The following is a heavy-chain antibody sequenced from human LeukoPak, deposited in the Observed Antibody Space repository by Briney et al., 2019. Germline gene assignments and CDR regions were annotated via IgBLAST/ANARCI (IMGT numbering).Heavy chain of an antibody. Sequence: SVKVSCKASGGTFSSYAISWVRQAPGQGLEWMGGIIPIFGTANYAQKFQGRVTITADESTSTAYMELSRLRSEDTAVYYCARGVHPLRLGAFDIWGQGTMVTVSS. CDR2: IIPIFGTA. D-gene: IGHD6-19*01. J-gene: IGHJ3*02. CDR3: ARGVHPLRLGAFDI. V-gene: IGHV1-69*13. CDR1: GGTFSSYA.